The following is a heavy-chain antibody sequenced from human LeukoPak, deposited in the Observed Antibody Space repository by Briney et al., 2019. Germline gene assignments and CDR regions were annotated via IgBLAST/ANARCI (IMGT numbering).Heavy chain of an antibody. V-gene: IGHV3-7*01. Sequence: GVLRLSCAASGFTFSSYWMSWVRQAPGKGLEWVANIKQDGSEKYYVDSVKGRFTISRDNAKNSLYLQMNSLRAEDTAVYYCARDLSVGATVRGWFDPWGQGTLVTVSS. CDR2: IKQDGSEK. J-gene: IGHJ5*02. D-gene: IGHD1-26*01. CDR3: ARDLSVGATVRGWFDP. CDR1: GFTFSSYW.